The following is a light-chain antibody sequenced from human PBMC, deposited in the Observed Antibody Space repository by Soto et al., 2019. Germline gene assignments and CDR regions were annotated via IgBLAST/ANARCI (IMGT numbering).Light chain of an antibody. CDR2: GAS. J-gene: IGKJ5*01. CDR1: QGIRHY. CDR3: QQVYGLPPA. Sequence: DIQLTQSPSFLSASVGARVTITCRASQGIRHYLAWYQQKPGKAPSLLMYGASTLQSGVPSRFSGSGSGTEFTLTISSLQPEDVATYFCQQVYGLPPAFGPGTRLDIK. V-gene: IGKV1-9*01.